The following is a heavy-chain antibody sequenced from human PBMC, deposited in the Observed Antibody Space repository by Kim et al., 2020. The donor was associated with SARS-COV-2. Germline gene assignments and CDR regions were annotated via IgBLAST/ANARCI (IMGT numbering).Heavy chain of an antibody. CDR2: INSDGSST. CDR3: ARVGDYGDYEES. D-gene: IGHD4-17*01. Sequence: GGSLRLSCAASGFTFSSYWMHWVRQAPGKGLVWVSRINSDGSSTSYADSVKGRFTISRDNAKNTLYLQMNSLRAEDTAVYYCARVGDYGDYEESWGQGTLVTVSS. CDR1: GFTFSSYW. V-gene: IGHV3-74*01. J-gene: IGHJ5*02.